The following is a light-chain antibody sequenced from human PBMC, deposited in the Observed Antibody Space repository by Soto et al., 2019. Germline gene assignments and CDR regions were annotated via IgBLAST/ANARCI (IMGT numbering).Light chain of an antibody. CDR2: DAS. CDR3: QQRTNWPLT. CDR1: QSVSSN. Sequence: EIVLTQSPATLSLSPGERATLSCRASQSVSSNLAWYQHRTGQAPRLLIYDASNRATGIPARFSGSGSGTDFTLTISSLEPEDFAVYYCQQRTNWPLTFGGGTKVEIK. V-gene: IGKV3-11*01. J-gene: IGKJ4*01.